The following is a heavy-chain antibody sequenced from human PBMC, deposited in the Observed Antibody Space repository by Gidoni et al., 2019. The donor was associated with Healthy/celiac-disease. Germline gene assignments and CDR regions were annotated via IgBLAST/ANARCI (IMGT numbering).Heavy chain of an antibody. Sequence: QVQLQESGPGLVKPSETLSLTCTVSGGSISSYYWRWIRQPTGKGLEWIGYIYYSGSTNYNPSLKSRVTISVDTSKNQFSLKLSSVTAADTAVYYCARGLGGWYVAYFDYWGQGTLVTVSS. V-gene: IGHV4-59*01. CDR3: ARGLGGWYVAYFDY. CDR2: IYYSGST. CDR1: GGSISSYY. D-gene: IGHD6-19*01. J-gene: IGHJ4*02.